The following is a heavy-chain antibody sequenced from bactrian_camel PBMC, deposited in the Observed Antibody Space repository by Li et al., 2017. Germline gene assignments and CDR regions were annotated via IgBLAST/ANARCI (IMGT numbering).Heavy chain of an antibody. J-gene: IGHJ4*01. CDR1: GFRFTSSD. Sequence: VQLVESGGGAVQPRGSLTLSCTASGFRFTSSDMTWVRRAPGTGLERVSSVNSPGSYTYYTDSVKDRFTISMDNAKNTVYLQVNNLKPEDTAMYYCAKEGGSFFNEYATFGYWGQGTQVTVS. CDR3: AKEGGSFFNEYATFGY. V-gene: IGHV3S40*01. D-gene: IGHD4*01. CDR2: VNSPGSYT.